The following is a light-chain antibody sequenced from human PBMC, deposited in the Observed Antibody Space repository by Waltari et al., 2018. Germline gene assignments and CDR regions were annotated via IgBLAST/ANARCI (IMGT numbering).Light chain of an antibody. Sequence: DIQMTQSPSSLSASVGDTVTITCRASQGVNSYLNWFQQKPGKAPKPLIYAATILQSGVPSRFSGSRSGTEFTLTITSPQPEDFATYYCLQHNTYPFTFGPGTKLDIK. CDR2: AAT. CDR3: LQHNTYPFT. CDR1: QGVNSY. J-gene: IGKJ3*01. V-gene: IGKV1-17*01.